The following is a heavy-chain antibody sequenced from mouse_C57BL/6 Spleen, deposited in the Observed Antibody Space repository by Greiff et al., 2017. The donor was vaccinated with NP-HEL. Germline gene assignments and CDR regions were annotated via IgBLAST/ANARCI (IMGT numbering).Heavy chain of an antibody. D-gene: IGHD1-1*01. CDR1: GYTFTSCW. Sequence: VQLQQPGAELVKPGASVKMSCKASGYTFTSCWITWVKQRPGQGLEWIGDIYPGSGSTNYNEKFKSKATLTVDTSSSTAYMQLSSLTSEDSAVYYCARWDYGSSYGGFDYWGQGTTLTVSS. J-gene: IGHJ2*01. CDR3: ARWDYGSSYGGFDY. V-gene: IGHV1-55*01. CDR2: IYPGSGST.